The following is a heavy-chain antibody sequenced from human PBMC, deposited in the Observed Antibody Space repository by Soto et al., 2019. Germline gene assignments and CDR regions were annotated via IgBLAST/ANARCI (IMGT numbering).Heavy chain of an antibody. D-gene: IGHD6-13*01. J-gene: IGHJ6*02. CDR2: ISYDGSNK. CDR1: GFTFSSYG. CDR3: AKDRQSSSWPYYYYYYGMDV. Sequence: GGSLRLSCAASGFTFSSYGMHWVRQAPGKGLEWVAVISYDGSNKYYADSVKGRFTISRDNSKNTLYLQMDSLRAEDTAVYYCAKDRQSSSWPYYYYYYGMDVWGQGTTVTVSS. V-gene: IGHV3-30*18.